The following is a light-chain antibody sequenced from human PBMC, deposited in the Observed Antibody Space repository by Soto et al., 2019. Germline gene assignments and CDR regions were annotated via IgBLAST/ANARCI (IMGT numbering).Light chain of an antibody. Sequence: QAVVTQAASLTVSPGGTVTLTCASTTGDVSNGNYPYWYQQKPGQAPRIMIYDATNRHSWTPARFSGSLPGGKAALTLSGAEHEDEAEYYCSLSCSGTYVFGTGTKVTVL. V-gene: IGLV7-46*01. CDR3: SLSCSGTYV. CDR2: DAT. CDR1: TGDVSNGNY. J-gene: IGLJ1*01.